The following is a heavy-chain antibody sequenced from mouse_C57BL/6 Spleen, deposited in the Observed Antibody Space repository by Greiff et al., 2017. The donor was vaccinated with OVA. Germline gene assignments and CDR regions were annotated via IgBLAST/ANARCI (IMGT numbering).Heavy chain of an antibody. V-gene: IGHV1-82*01. CDR1: GYAFSSSW. D-gene: IGHD4-1*02. J-gene: IGHJ4*01. CDR3: ASSATGIYAMDY. Sequence: VHLVESGPELVKPGASVKLSCKASGYAFSSSWMHWVKQRPGRGLEWIGRIYPGDGDTNYNGKFKGKATLTADKSSSTAYMQLSSLTSEDSAVYFCASSATGIYAMDYWGQGTSVTVSS. CDR2: IYPGDGDT.